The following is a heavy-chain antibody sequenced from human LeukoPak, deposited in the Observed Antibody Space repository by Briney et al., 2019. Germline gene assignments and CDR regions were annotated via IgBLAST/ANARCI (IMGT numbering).Heavy chain of an antibody. J-gene: IGHJ4*02. V-gene: IGHV4-4*02. CDR3: ARDDEYSGYDY. D-gene: IGHD5-12*01. Sequence: PSETLSLTCAVSGGSISSSYWWTWVRQPPGKGLEWIGEIYHSGSTNYNASFKSRVNISVDKSKNQFSLKLSSVTAADTAVYYCARDDEYSGYDYWGQGTLATVSS. CDR1: GGSISSSYW. CDR2: IYHSGST.